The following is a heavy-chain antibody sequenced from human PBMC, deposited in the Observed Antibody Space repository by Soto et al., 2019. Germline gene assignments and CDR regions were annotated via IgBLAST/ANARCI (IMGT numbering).Heavy chain of an antibody. D-gene: IGHD6-13*01. CDR2: ISYDGSNK. CDR3: ASPSVELAAAGTD. J-gene: IGHJ4*02. CDR1: GFTFSSYG. V-gene: IGHV3-30*03. Sequence: GGSLRLSCAASGFTFSSYGMHRVRQAPGKGLEWVAVISYDGSNKYYADSVKGRFTISRDNSKNTLYLQMISLRAEDTAVYYCASPSVELAAAGTDWGQGTLVTVSS.